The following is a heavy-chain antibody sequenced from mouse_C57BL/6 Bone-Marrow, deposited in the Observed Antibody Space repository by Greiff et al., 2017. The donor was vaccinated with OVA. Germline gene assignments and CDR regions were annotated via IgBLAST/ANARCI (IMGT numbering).Heavy chain of an antibody. CDR1: GFTFSSYG. D-gene: IGHD1-1*01. J-gene: IGHJ2*01. CDR3: ARGSH. Sequence: EVMLVESGGDLVKPGGSLKLSCAASGFTFSSYGMSWVRQTPDKRLEWVATISSGGSYTYYPDSVKGRFTISRDNAKNTLYLQMSSLKSEDTAMYYCARGSHWGQGTTLTVSS. V-gene: IGHV5-6*01. CDR2: ISSGGSYT.